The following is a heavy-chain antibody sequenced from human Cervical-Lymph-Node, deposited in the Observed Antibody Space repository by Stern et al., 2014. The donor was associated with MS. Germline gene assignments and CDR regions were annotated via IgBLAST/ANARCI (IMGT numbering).Heavy chain of an antibody. CDR1: GFTFSDYY. CDR2: ISGSGGTI. V-gene: IGHV3-11*01. Sequence: QVQLVESGGGLGKPGGSLRLSCATSGFTFSDYYMNWIRQAPGKGLEWISYISGSGGTIDYIDSVKGRFNISRDNVKNTLYLQMNSLRAEDTAIYYCARDRLSGGWFLQHWGQGTLVTVSS. J-gene: IGHJ1*01. CDR3: ARDRLSGGWFLQH. D-gene: IGHD6-19*01.